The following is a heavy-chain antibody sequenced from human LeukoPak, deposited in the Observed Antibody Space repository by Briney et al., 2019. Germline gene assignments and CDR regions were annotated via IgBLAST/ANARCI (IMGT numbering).Heavy chain of an antibody. CDR1: GFTFNRYA. Sequence: QAGGSLRLSCAASGFTFNRYAIHWVRQAPGKGLEWVTVIASDGNDQHYADSVKGRFTISRDNSENTLYLQMNSLRAEDTAVYYCARDTGPRGLVRYWGQGTLVTVSS. CDR2: IASDGNDQ. CDR3: ARDTGPRGLVRY. D-gene: IGHD3/OR15-3a*01. V-gene: IGHV3-30*14. J-gene: IGHJ4*02.